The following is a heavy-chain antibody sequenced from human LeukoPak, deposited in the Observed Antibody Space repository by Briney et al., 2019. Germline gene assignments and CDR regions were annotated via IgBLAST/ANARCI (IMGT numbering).Heavy chain of an antibody. CDR2: IKLDGREK. D-gene: IGHD3-3*01. V-gene: IGHV3-7*01. J-gene: IGHJ4*02. CDR3: AREFPRYDFWSGYSFDY. Sequence: GGSLRLPCAASGLNFSSYWISWVRQAPAKGLEWVANIKLDGREKYYVDSVQGRCTISRDNVKNPLYLQMNSLRAEDTAVYYCAREFPRYDFWSGYSFDYWGQGTLVTVSS. CDR1: GLNFSSYW.